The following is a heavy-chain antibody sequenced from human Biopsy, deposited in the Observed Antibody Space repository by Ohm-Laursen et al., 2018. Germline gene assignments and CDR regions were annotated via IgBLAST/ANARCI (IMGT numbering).Heavy chain of an antibody. CDR1: GGSLSNFY. CDR3: ATLYGDDYSYYGLDV. D-gene: IGHD4-17*01. J-gene: IGHJ6*02. Sequence: SDTLSLTCSVSGGSLSNFYWSWIRQPAGKGLEWIGRTYISGTTNYNPSLKSRVTMSIDTSKNQFSLRLSSVTAADTAVYYCATLYGDDYSYYGLDVWGQGTSVTVSS. V-gene: IGHV4-4*07. CDR2: TYISGTT.